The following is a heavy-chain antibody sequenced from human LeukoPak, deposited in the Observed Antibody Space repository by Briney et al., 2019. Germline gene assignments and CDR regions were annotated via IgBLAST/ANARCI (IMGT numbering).Heavy chain of an antibody. CDR3: ASVLEWELLFSEGDGAFDI. CDR1: GGTFSSYA. J-gene: IGHJ3*02. Sequence: SVTVSCKASGGTFSSYAISWVRQAPGQGLEWMGGIIPIFGTANYAQKFQSRVTITTDESTSTAYMELSSLRSEDTAVYYCASVLEWELLFSEGDGAFDIWGQGTMVTVSS. CDR2: IIPIFGTA. V-gene: IGHV1-69*05. D-gene: IGHD1-26*01.